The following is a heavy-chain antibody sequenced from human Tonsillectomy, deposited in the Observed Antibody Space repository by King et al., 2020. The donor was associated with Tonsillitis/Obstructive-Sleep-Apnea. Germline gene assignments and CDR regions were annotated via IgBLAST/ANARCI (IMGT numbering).Heavy chain of an antibody. V-gene: IGHV3-7*01. CDR2: IKQDGSEK. J-gene: IGHJ4*02. D-gene: IGHD3-16*01. CDR1: GFTISSYW. CDR3: AREGGHGMGFDY. Sequence: VQLVESGGGLVQSGGSLRLSCVASGFTISSYWMSWVRQAPGKGLEWVANIKQDGSEKHYVDSVKGRFTISRDNAKNSLYLQLNSLRAEDTAVYYCAREGGHGMGFDYWGQGTLVTDSS.